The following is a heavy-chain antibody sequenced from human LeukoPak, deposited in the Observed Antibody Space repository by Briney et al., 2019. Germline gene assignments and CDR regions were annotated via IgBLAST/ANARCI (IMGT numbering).Heavy chain of an antibody. J-gene: IGHJ5*02. Sequence: SVKVSCKASGGTFSSYATSWVRQAPGQGLEWMGRIIPILGIANYAQKFQGRVTITADKSTSTAYMELSSLRSEDTAVYYCARGVDVSSGYCGNWFDPWGQGTLVTVSS. CDR3: ARGVDVSSGYCGNWFDP. D-gene: IGHD3-22*01. CDR1: GGTFSSYA. V-gene: IGHV1-69*04. CDR2: IIPILGIA.